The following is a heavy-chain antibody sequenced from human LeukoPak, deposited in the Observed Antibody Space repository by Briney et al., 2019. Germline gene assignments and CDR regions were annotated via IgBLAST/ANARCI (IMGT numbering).Heavy chain of an antibody. CDR2: IHHGGTT. D-gene: IGHD2-8*01. Sequence: PSETLSLTCAVSGYSIISGYYWGWIRQSPGKGLEWIGSIHHGGTTYYSPSLKSRVTISVDTSRNQFSLKMSSVTAADTALYFCARERVFVAGGWFDPWGQGTLVTVSS. CDR1: GYSIISGYY. V-gene: IGHV4-38-2*02. CDR3: ARERVFVAGGWFDP. J-gene: IGHJ5*02.